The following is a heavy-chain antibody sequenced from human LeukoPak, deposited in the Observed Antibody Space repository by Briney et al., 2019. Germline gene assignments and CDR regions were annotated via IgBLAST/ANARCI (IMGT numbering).Heavy chain of an antibody. J-gene: IGHJ4*02. CDR2: ISPGGGTT. V-gene: IGHV3-23*01. CDR3: AKVRSGSANWALRIFDN. CDR1: GFAFGSEA. D-gene: IGHD1-1*01. Sequence: GGSLRLSCVVSGFAFGSEAMSWVRQSPARGVEWVASISPGGGTTYYADYVKGRFTISRDNSNNSLYVQMNSLRAEDTAVYYCAKVRSGSANWALRIFDNWGQGTLVTVSS.